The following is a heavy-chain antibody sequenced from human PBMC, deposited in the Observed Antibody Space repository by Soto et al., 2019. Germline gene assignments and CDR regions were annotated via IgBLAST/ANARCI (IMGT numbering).Heavy chain of an antibody. J-gene: IGHJ6*03. CDR2: INHSGST. CDR3: ARFPHRSSEGPYYYYMDV. V-gene: IGHV4-34*01. CDR1: GGSFSGYY. Sequence: PSETLSLTCAVYGGSFSGYYWSWIRQPPGKGLEWIGEINHSGSTNYNPSLKSQVTISVDTSKNQFSLKLSSVTAADTAVYYCARFPHRSSEGPYYYYMDVWGKGTPVTVSS. D-gene: IGHD3-10*01.